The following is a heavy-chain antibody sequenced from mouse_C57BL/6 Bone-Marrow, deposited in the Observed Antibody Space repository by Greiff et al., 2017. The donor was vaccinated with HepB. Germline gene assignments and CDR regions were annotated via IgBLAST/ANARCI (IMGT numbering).Heavy chain of an antibody. J-gene: IGHJ3*01. Sequence: VQLQQPGAELVRPGTSVKLSCKASGYTFTSYWMHWVKQRPGQGLEWIGVIDPSDSYTNYNQKFKGKATLTVDTSSSTAYMQLSSLTSEDSACYYCARSAQAAWFAYWGQGTLVTVSA. CDR2: IDPSDSYT. D-gene: IGHD3-2*02. CDR3: ARSAQAAWFAY. V-gene: IGHV1-59*01. CDR1: GYTFTSYW.